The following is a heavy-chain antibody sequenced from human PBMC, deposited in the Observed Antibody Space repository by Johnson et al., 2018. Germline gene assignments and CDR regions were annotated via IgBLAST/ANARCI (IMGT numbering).Heavy chain of an antibody. D-gene: IGHD4-17*01. CDR3: AATVTGRTVTTAFDI. V-gene: IGHV4-59*01. CDR2: IYNSGST. J-gene: IGHJ3*02. Sequence: QVQLQESGPGLVKPSETLSLICTVSGNSFSHYFWTWIRQPPGKGLELIGHIYNSGSTHSYPSLKSRVTISLDAAKNQFSLKLSSVTAADAAIYYGAATVTGRTVTTAFDIWGQGALVNVSS. CDR1: GNSFSHYF.